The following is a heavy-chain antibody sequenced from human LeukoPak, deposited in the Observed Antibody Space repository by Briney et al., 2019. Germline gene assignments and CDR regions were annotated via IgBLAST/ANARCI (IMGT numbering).Heavy chain of an antibody. V-gene: IGHV4-59*01. D-gene: IGHD1-1*01. CDR2: IYYSGST. CDR1: GGSISSYY. CDR3: ARDRNDGSSAFDI. J-gene: IGHJ3*02. Sequence: SETLSLTCTVSGGSISSYYWSWIRQPPGKGLEWIGYIYYSGSTNYNPSLKSRVTISVDTSKNQFSLKLSSVTAADTAVYYCARDRNDGSSAFDIWGQGTMVTVSS.